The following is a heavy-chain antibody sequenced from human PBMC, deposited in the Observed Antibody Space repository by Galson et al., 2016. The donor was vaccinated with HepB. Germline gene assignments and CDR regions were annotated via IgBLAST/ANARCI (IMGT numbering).Heavy chain of an antibody. Sequence: SETLSLTCTVSGGSISTTNYYWAWVRQPPGKGLEWIGSIYYTGNTFYNPSLKSRVTISVDTSNNQFSLRLTSVTAADTGVYYCARGTDIVLVGLDLDIWGHGTMVTVSS. CDR2: IYYTGNT. D-gene: IGHD2-8*02. CDR3: ARGTDIVLVGLDLDI. J-gene: IGHJ3*02. V-gene: IGHV4-39*07. CDR1: GGSISTTNYY.